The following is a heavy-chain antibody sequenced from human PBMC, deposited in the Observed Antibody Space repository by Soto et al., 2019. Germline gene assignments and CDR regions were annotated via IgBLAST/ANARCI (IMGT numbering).Heavy chain of an antibody. CDR2: IYTSGST. J-gene: IGHJ5*02. Sequence: PSLSSALSRGSVNIACVNWSWQTQRQGHELEWIGRIYTSGSTNYNPSLKSRVTMSVDTSKNQFSLKLSSVTAADTAVYYCVRGGFLSHDHVIIAPATAGFAPWGQGTPV. D-gene: IGHD6-13*01. CDR1: RGSVNIACVN. CDR3: VRGGFLSHDHVIIAPATAGFAP. V-gene: IGHV4-61*02.